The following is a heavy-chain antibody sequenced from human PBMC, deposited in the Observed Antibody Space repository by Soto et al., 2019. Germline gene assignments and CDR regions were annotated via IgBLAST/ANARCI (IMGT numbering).Heavy chain of an antibody. V-gene: IGHV3-30-3*01. CDR1: VFTFSSYA. J-gene: IGHJ3*02. CDR2: ISYDGSNK. CDR3: ARGGTRGAFHI. Sequence: VGSLRLSCAASVFTFSSYAMHCVRQSPGKWLEWVAVISYDGSNKYYADSVKGRFTISRDNSKNTLYLQMNSLRAEDTAVYYCARGGTRGAFHIWGQGTMVSVSS. D-gene: IGHD2-2*01.